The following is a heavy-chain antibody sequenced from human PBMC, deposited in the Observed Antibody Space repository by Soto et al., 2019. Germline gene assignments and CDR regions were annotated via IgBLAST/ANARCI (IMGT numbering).Heavy chain of an antibody. CDR2: IYYSGST. D-gene: IGHD3-10*01. J-gene: IGHJ6*04. CDR3: ASSGLLLLIRDYYYGMDF. Sequence: AVYDGSFSGSYCCWTRLPPGKRLEWIGSIYYSGSTYYNPSLKSRVTISVDTSKNQFSLKLSSVTAADTAVYYCASSGLLLLIRDYYYGMDFWGKGTTVTVSS. CDR1: DGSFSGSY. V-gene: IGHV4-39*01.